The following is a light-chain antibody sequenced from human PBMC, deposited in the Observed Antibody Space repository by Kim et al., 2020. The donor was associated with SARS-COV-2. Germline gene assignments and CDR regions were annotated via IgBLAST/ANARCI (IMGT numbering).Light chain of an antibody. CDR3: QQYDSSPPT. V-gene: IGKV3-20*01. Sequence: EIVLTQSPGTLSLSPGERATLSCRASQSVSSRSLAWYQQKLGQAPRPLIYGASSRAIGVPDRFRGSGSGTDFTLTITRLEPEDFAVYFCQQYDSSPPTFGGGTKVDIK. J-gene: IGKJ4*01. CDR1: QSVSSRS. CDR2: GAS.